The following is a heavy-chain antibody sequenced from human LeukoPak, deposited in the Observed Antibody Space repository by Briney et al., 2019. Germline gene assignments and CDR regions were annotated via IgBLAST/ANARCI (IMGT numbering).Heavy chain of an antibody. CDR3: AGDPYYDILTGYYDY. Sequence: GGSLRLSCAASGFTFSSYGMHWVRQAPGKGLEWVAVIWYDGSNKYYADSVKGRFTISRDNSKNTLYLQMNSLRAEDTAVYYCAGDPYYDILTGYYDYWGQGTLVTVSS. D-gene: IGHD3-9*01. J-gene: IGHJ4*02. V-gene: IGHV3-33*01. CDR1: GFTFSSYG. CDR2: IWYDGSNK.